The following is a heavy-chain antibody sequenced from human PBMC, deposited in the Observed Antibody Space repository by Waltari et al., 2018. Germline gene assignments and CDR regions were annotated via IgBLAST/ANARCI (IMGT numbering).Heavy chain of an antibody. D-gene: IGHD6-13*01. CDR1: GFTLSSHW. V-gene: IGHV3-74*01. J-gene: IGHJ4*02. CDR2: SNGDGSNS. Sequence: EVQVVESGGGFVQPGGSLRLSCAASGFTLSSHWMHWVRQVPGKGLVWVARSNGDGSNSRYADSVKGRFTISRDNAKNMLYLQMNSLKVEDTALYYCARGGLAAGASIDYWGQGTLVTVSS. CDR3: ARGGLAAGASIDY.